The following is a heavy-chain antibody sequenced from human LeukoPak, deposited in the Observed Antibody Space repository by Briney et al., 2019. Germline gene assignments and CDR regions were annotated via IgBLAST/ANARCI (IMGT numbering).Heavy chain of an antibody. Sequence: SQTLSLTCAISGDSVSINSAAWNWIRQSPSRGLEWLGRTYQRSKWYNDYVVSVKSRITINPDISKNQFSLQLNSVTPEDTAVYYCARSPSPYSSGWYFDYWGQGTLVTVS. CDR3: ARSPSPYSSGWYFDY. CDR1: GDSVSINSAA. CDR2: TYQRSKWYN. V-gene: IGHV6-1*01. D-gene: IGHD6-19*01. J-gene: IGHJ4*02.